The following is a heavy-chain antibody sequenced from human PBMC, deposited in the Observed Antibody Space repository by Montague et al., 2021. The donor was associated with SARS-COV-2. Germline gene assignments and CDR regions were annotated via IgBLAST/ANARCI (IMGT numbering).Heavy chain of an antibody. Sequence: SLRLSCAASGFTFSSYWMHWVRQAPGKGLVWVSGIDTHGSSTNYADSVKGRFTISRDNAKNTLYLQMNSLRAEDTAVYYCARSQNHAFDIWGQGTMVTVSS. J-gene: IGHJ3*02. D-gene: IGHD1-14*01. CDR2: IDTHGSST. V-gene: IGHV3-74*01. CDR1: GFTFSSYW. CDR3: ARSQNHAFDI.